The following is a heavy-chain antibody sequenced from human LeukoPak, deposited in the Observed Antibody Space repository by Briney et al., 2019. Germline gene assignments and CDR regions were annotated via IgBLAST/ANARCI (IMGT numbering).Heavy chain of an antibody. V-gene: IGHV4-39*02. D-gene: IGHD3-16*02. J-gene: IGHJ3*02. CDR3: AREGMITFGGVIAALRAFDI. CDR2: IYYSGST. CDR1: GGSISSSSYY. Sequence: SETLSLTCTVSGGSISSSSYYWGWIRQPPGKGLEWIGSIYYSGSTYYNPSLKSRVTISVDTSKNQFSLKLSSVTAADTAVYYCAREGMITFGGVIAALRAFDIWGQGTMVTVSS.